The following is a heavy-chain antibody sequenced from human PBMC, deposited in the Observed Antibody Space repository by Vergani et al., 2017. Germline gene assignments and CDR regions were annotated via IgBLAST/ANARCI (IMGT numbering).Heavy chain of an antibody. CDR1: GYTFTSYA. J-gene: IGHJ4*02. Sequence: QVQLVQSGAEVKKPGASVKVSCKASGYTFTSYAMHWVRQAPGQRLEWMGWINAGNGNTKYSQKFQGRVTITRDTSASTAYMELSSLRSEDTAVYYCARQSRDVFCTNGVCPLGYWGQGALVTVSS. CDR2: INAGNGNT. D-gene: IGHD2-8*01. CDR3: ARQSRDVFCTNGVCPLGY. V-gene: IGHV1-3*01.